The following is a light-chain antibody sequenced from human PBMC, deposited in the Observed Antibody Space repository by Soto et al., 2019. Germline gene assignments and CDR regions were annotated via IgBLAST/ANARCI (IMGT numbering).Light chain of an antibody. V-gene: IGKV1-5*03. CDR1: QSVGSW. CDR2: QAS. Sequence: DIQMTQSPSTLSASVGDRVTITCRASQSVGSWLAWFQQKPGKAPKLLIYQASILQSGVPSRFSGSGSGTELTLSTSSLHPEIFATYYCQLYESYPITLVQVTRLENK. CDR3: QLYESYPIT. J-gene: IGKJ5*01.